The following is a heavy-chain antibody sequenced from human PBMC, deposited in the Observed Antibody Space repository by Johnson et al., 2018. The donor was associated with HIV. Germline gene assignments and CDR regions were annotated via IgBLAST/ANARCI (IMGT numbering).Heavy chain of an antibody. D-gene: IGHD3-22*01. CDR3: GRVADYYDSIAVLNAFDI. J-gene: IGHJ3*02. CDR2: IWYDGSNI. Sequence: QVQLVESGGGVVQPGRSLRLSCAASGFTFSSYGMHWVRQAPGKGLEWVAVIWYDGSNIYYADSVKGRFTFSRDNSKSTLYLQMNSLRAEDTAVYYCGRVADYYDSIAVLNAFDIWGQGTMVTVSS. CDR1: GFTFSSYG. V-gene: IGHV3-33*01.